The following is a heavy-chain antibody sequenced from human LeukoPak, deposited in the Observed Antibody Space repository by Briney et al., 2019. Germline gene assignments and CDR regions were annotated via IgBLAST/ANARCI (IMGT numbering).Heavy chain of an antibody. J-gene: IGHJ6*03. CDR3: AKADYGDFKEKYYMDV. CDR2: ISYTSHK. V-gene: IGHV3-30*02. Sequence: GGSLRLSCAASGFTFSSYAMSWVRQAPGKELEWVSFISYTSHKYYADSVKGRFTISRDNSRDTLSLQMSSLRAEDTAVYYCAKADYGDFKEKYYMDVWGKGTTVTVSS. D-gene: IGHD4-17*01. CDR1: GFTFSSYA.